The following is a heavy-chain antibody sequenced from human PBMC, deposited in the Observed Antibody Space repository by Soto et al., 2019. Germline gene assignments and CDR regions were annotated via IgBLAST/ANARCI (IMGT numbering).Heavy chain of an antibody. CDR2: ISTSGTSI. Sequence: QVQVVESGGGLVKPGGSLRLSCAASGFTFSDYYMSWIRQVPGKGLEWVSYISTSGTSINYADSVKGRFTISRDNAKNSLYLQMNSLRDEDTAVYYCARASRDRSSWPPEYFQHWGQGTLVTVSS. J-gene: IGHJ1*01. D-gene: IGHD6-13*01. V-gene: IGHV3-11*01. CDR1: GFTFSDYY. CDR3: ARASRDRSSWPPEYFQH.